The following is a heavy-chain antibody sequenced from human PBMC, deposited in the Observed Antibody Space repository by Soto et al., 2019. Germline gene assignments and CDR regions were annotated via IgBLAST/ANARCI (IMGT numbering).Heavy chain of an antibody. Sequence: EVQLVESGGGLVQPGGSLRLSCAASGFSFSMYWMSWVRQAPGKGLEWVANIKEDGSQKYYVDSVKGRFTISRDNAKKSLYLQMNSLRAEGTAVYYCARHQVGYRVTDYWGQGTLGTVSS. D-gene: IGHD1-26*01. CDR2: IKEDGSQK. CDR1: GFSFSMYW. V-gene: IGHV3-7*01. CDR3: ARHQVGYRVTDY. J-gene: IGHJ4*02.